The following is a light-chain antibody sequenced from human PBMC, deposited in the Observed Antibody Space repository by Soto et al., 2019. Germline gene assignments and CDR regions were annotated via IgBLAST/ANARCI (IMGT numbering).Light chain of an antibody. CDR1: QNIRNW. V-gene: IGKV1-5*01. CDR3: QQYNTYST. Sequence: DIQMTQSPSTLSASVGDSVTITCRASQNIRNWLAWYQQKPGKAPNLLIYDASNLNTGVPARFSGSGSGTEFTLTISSLQPDDFATYYCQQYNTYSTFGQGTRLEIK. CDR2: DAS. J-gene: IGKJ5*01.